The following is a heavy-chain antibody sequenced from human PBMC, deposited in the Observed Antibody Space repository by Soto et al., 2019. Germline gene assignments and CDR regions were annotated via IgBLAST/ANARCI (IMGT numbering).Heavy chain of an antibody. D-gene: IGHD3-22*01. Sequence: QLQLQESGSGLVKPSQTLSLTCAVSGGSISSGGYSWSWIRQPPGKGLEWIGYIYHSGSTYYNPCLKSRVTISVDRCKNQFSLKLSSVTAADTALYYCDRFKADSSGYYLGYGMDVWGQGTTVTVSS. J-gene: IGHJ6*02. V-gene: IGHV4-30-2*01. CDR2: IYHSGST. CDR1: GGSISSGGYS. CDR3: DRFKADSSGYYLGYGMDV.